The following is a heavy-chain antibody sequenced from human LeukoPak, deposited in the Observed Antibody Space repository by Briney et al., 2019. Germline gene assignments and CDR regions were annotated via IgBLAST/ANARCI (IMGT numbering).Heavy chain of an antibody. CDR3: ALGTTYYYYYMDV. CDR2: INPNSGGT. Sequence: ASVKVSCKVSGYTFTGYYMHWVRQAPGQGLEWMGWINPNSGGTNYAQKFQGRVTMTRDTSISTAYMELSSLRSEDTAVYYCALGTTYYYYYMDVWGKGTTVTISS. V-gene: IGHV1-2*02. D-gene: IGHD1-14*01. J-gene: IGHJ6*03. CDR1: GYTFTGYY.